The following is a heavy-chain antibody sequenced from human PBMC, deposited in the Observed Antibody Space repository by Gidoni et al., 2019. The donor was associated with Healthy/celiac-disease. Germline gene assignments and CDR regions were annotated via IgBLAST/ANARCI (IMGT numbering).Heavy chain of an antibody. D-gene: IGHD6-13*01. J-gene: IGHJ4*02. CDR1: GGPSSGYY. V-gene: IGHV4-34*01. Sequence: QVHLQQWGAGLLKPSETLSLTCAAYGGPSSGYYWSWIRQPPGKVLEWIWEINHSGSTNYNPSLKSRVTISVDTSKNQFSLKLSSVTAADTAVYYCARAVEGGSSWRIFDYWGQGTLVTVSS. CDR3: ARAVEGGSSWRIFDY. CDR2: INHSGST.